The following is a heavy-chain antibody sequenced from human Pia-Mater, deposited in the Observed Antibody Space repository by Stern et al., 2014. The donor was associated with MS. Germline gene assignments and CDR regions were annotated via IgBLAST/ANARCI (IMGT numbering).Heavy chain of an antibody. CDR3: AHLFSDASSSWFDP. D-gene: IGHD6-6*01. CDR1: GFSLSTSGAG. CDR2: MYWDDEK. J-gene: IGHJ5*02. Sequence: QITLKESGPTLVKPTQTLTLTCTFSGFSLSTSGAGVTWIRQPPGKALEGLAVMYWDDEKRYSPSLKTRLTITRDTSKSQVVLAMTSMDPVDTATYYCAHLFSDASSSWFDPWGQGTLVTVSS. V-gene: IGHV2-5*02.